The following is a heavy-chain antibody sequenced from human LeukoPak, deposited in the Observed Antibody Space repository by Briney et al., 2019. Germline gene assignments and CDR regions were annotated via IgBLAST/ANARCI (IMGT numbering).Heavy chain of an antibody. CDR2: IYHTGST. V-gene: IGHV4-59*11. CDR1: GGSLSSHY. D-gene: IGHD4-23*01. CDR3: AREGRWGMKYYFDF. J-gene: IGHJ4*02. Sequence: SETLSLTCNVSGGSLSSHYWSWVRQSPEEGLEWIGQIYHTGSTHYNPSLRSRFAISVDTSKNKFFLNVKSVTAADTAVYYCAREGRWGMKYYFDFWGQGTLVIVSS.